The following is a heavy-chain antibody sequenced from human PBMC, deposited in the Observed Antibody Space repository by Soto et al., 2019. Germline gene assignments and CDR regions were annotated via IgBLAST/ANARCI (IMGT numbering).Heavy chain of an antibody. Sequence: SVKVSCKASGGTFSSYGISWVRQAPGQELEWMGGIIPIYGSASYSQSFQGRVTITADESTSTAYMELSSLRSDDTAVYYCARVVRGVGVVNFFGWFDPWGQGSLVTVSS. CDR1: GGTFSSYG. CDR2: IIPIYGSA. CDR3: ARVVRGVGVVNFFGWFDP. V-gene: IGHV1-69*13. J-gene: IGHJ5*02. D-gene: IGHD3-3*01.